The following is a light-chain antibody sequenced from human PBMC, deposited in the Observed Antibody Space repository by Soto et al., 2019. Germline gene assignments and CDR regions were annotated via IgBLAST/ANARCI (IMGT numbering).Light chain of an antibody. V-gene: IGLV2-14*01. CDR2: DVS. J-gene: IGLJ1*01. Sequence: QSALTQPASVSGSPGQSITISCTGTSSDVGGYNYVSWYQQHPGKAPKLMIYDVSNRPSGVSNRFSGSKSGNTASLTISGLQAEDEADYYCSSYTSSSTLEGVFGPVTEVTVL. CDR3: SSYTSSSTLEGV. CDR1: SSDVGGYNY.